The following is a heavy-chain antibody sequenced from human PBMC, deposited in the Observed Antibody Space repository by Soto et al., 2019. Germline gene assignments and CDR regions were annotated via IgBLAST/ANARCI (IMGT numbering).Heavy chain of an antibody. Sequence: GGSLRLSCGASGFTFSNYYMSWIRQAPGKGLEWGTYISSTGRTIYYADSVKGRFTVSRDNAQNSLSLKLNSLRVEDTAVYYCARSYSSGWEFDYWGQGTQVTVS. V-gene: IGHV3-11*01. CDR1: GFTFSNYY. CDR2: ISSTGRTI. J-gene: IGHJ4*02. D-gene: IGHD6-19*01. CDR3: ARSYSSGWEFDY.